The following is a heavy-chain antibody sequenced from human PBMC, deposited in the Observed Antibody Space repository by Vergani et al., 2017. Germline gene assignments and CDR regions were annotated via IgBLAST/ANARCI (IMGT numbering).Heavy chain of an antibody. J-gene: IGHJ5*02. V-gene: IGHV4-38-2*01. CDR1: GDSISSGNN. Sequence: QVQLQESGPGLVKPSETLSLTCAVSGDSISSGNNWGWIRQPPGKGLEWISSVSHSGDTYFNPSLKGRVSISIDTSKNYFFLTLSSVTGADTAMYYCARRSSSYYFDIWGQGVLITVSS. CDR3: ARRSSSYYFDI. CDR2: VSHSGDT. D-gene: IGHD3-22*01.